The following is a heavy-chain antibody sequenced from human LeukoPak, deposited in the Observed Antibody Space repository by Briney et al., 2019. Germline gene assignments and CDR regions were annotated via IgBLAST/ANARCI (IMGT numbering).Heavy chain of an antibody. D-gene: IGHD3-22*01. V-gene: IGHV4-59*01. CDR1: GGSISSYY. CDR3: ARVKRVVIAKDLWFDP. J-gene: IGHJ5*02. CDR2: IYYSGST. Sequence: SETLPLTCTVSGGSISSYYWSWIRQPPGKGLEWIGYIYYSGSTNYNPSLKSRVTISVDTSKNQFSLKLSSVTAADTAVYHCARVKRVVIAKDLWFDPWGQGTLVTVSS.